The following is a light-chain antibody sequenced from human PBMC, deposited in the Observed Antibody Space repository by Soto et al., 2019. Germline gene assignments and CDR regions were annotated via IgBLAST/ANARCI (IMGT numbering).Light chain of an antibody. CDR1: RSDVGGYNY. Sequence: QSVLTQPASVSGSPGQSITISCTGTRSDVGGYNYVSWYQQHPGKAPKLMIYDVSNRPSGVSNRFSGSKSGNTASLTISGLQAQDEADYSCISYTSTSTQLFGGGTKLTVL. CDR2: DVS. V-gene: IGLV2-14*01. J-gene: IGLJ2*01. CDR3: ISYTSTSTQL.